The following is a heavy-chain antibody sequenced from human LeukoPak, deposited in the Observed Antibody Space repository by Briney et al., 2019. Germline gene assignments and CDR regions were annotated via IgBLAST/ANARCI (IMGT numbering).Heavy chain of an antibody. V-gene: IGHV4-39*01. CDR3: ARPTDAFDN. J-gene: IGHJ3*02. CDR2: IYYSGST. Sequence: PSETLSLTCTVSGGSISSSSYYWGWIRQPPGKGLEWLGSIYYSGSTYYNPSIKSRVNIYVDTSKHKFSLKVSSVTAADTAVYYCARPTDAFDNWGQGTMVTVSS. CDR1: GGSISSSSYY.